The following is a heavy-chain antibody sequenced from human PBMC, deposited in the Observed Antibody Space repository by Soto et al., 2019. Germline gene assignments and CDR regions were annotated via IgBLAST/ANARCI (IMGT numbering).Heavy chain of an antibody. CDR1: GYTFTSYA. J-gene: IGHJ6*02. V-gene: IGHV1-3*02. CDR3: ARGVGRYSDLHYYYGMDV. Sequence: ASVKVSCKASGYTFTSYAMHWVRQAPGQRLEWMGWSNAGNGNTKYSQEFQGRVTITRDTSASTAYMELRSLRSDDTAVYYCARGVGRYSDLHYYYGMDVWGQGTTVTVSS. D-gene: IGHD3-9*01. CDR2: SNAGNGNT.